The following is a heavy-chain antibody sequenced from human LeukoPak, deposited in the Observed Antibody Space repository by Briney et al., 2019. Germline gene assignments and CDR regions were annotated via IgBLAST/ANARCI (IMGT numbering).Heavy chain of an antibody. CDR3: ARDGVDFWSGFSTLDY. V-gene: IGHV4-39*07. D-gene: IGHD3-3*01. CDR1: GGSISSSSYY. J-gene: IGHJ4*02. Sequence: SETLSLTCTVSGGSISSSSYYWGWIRQPPGKGLEWIGSIYYSGSTYYNPSLKSRVTISVDTSKNQFSLKLSSVTAADTAVYYCARDGVDFWSGFSTLDYWGQGTLVTVSS. CDR2: IYYSGST.